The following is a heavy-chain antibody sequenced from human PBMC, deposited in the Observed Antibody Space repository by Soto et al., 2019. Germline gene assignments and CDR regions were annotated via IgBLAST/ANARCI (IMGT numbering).Heavy chain of an antibody. D-gene: IGHD3-9*01. CDR1: GFTFSSYA. CDR3: AKDGRFENWYFDL. CDR2: ISGSGGST. V-gene: IGHV3-23*01. Sequence: GESLKISCAASGFTFSSYAMSWVRQAPGKGLEWVSAISGSGGSTYYADSVKGRFTISRDNSKNTLYLQMNSLRAEDTAVYYCAKDGRFENWYFDLWGRGTLVTVSS. J-gene: IGHJ2*01.